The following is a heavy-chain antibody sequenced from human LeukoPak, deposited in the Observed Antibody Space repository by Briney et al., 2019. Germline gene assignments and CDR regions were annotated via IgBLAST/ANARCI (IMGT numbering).Heavy chain of an antibody. Sequence: ASVRVSCKVSGYTLTELSMHWVRQAPGKGLEWMGGFDPEDGETIYAQKFQGRVTMTEDTSTDTAYMELSSLRSEDTAVYYCATAKGFGDPELLYWGQGTLVTVSS. V-gene: IGHV1-24*01. CDR1: GYTLTELS. CDR3: ATAKGFGDPELLY. D-gene: IGHD4-17*01. CDR2: FDPEDGET. J-gene: IGHJ4*02.